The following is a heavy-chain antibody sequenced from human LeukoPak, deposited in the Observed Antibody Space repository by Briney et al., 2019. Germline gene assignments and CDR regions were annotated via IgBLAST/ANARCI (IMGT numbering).Heavy chain of an antibody. J-gene: IGHJ4*02. Sequence: GGSLRLSCAASGFTFSSYGMHWVRQAPGKGLEWVAAIWYDGSNKYYADSVKGRFTISRDNSKNTLYLQMNSLRAEDTAVYYCARALRYFEPSPFGYWGQGTLVTVSS. CDR3: ARALRYFEPSPFGY. D-gene: IGHD3-9*01. V-gene: IGHV3-33*01. CDR1: GFTFSSYG. CDR2: IWYDGSNK.